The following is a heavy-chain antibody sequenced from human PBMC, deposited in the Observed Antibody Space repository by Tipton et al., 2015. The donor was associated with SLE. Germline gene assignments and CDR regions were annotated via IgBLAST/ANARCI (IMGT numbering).Heavy chain of an antibody. D-gene: IGHD3-22*01. J-gene: IGHJ3*02. CDR2: ISYDGSNK. CDR3: ANYDSGGYLAFDI. Sequence: SLRLSCAASGFTFSSYAMHWVRQAPGKGLEWVAVISYDGSNKYYADSVKGRFTISRDNSKNTLYLQMNSLRAEDTAVYYCANYDSGGYLAFDIWGQGTMVTVSS. CDR1: GFTFSSYA. V-gene: IGHV3-30-3*01.